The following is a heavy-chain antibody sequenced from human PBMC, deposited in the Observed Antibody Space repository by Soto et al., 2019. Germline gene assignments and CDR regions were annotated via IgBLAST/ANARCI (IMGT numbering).Heavy chain of an antibody. CDR3: AREGSSTWTYYFSF. Sequence: SQTLSLTCAISGDSVSSNSAAWNWVRQSPSRGLEWLGRTKYMSKWYNDYATSVKSRIIINADTSKNQFSLQLNSVTHEDTAVYYCAREGSSTWTYYFSFWGQGILVTVSS. CDR1: GDSVSSNSAA. V-gene: IGHV6-1*01. CDR2: TKYMSKWYN. D-gene: IGHD6-13*01. J-gene: IGHJ4*02.